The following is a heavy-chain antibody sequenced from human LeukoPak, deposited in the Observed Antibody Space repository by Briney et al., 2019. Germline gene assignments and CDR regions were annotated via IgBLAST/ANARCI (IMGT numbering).Heavy chain of an antibody. V-gene: IGHV3-74*01. CDR3: ANTYYYDSSGYGVGY. D-gene: IGHD3-22*01. CDR2: INSDGSST. Sequence: GGSLRLSCAASGFTFSSYWMHWVRQAPGKGLVWVSRINSDGSSTSYADSVKGRFTISRDNAKNTLYLQMNSLRAEDTAVYYCANTYYYDSSGYGVGYWPPGTLVTVSS. J-gene: IGHJ4*02. CDR1: GFTFSSYW.